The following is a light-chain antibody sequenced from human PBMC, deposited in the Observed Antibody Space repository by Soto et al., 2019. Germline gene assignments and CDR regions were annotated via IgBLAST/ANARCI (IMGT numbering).Light chain of an antibody. CDR2: DTS. J-gene: IGKJ5*01. V-gene: IGKV3-11*01. CDR1: QSVSSY. CDR3: QQRSNWPPIT. Sequence: EFVLTQSPATLSLSPGERATLSCRASQSVSSYLAWYQQKPGQAPRLLIYDTSNRATGLPARFSGSGSETDFTLTISSLEAEDFAVYYCQQRSNWPPITFGQGTRLEIK.